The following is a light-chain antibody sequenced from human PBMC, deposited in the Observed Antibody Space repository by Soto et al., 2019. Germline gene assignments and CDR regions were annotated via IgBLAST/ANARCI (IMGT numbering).Light chain of an antibody. CDR3: RSYTSRRTLL. Sequence: QSVLTQPAAVSGSPGQSITISCTGTSSDVGGYNYVSWYQQHPGKDPKVVIFEVTKRPSGVSSRFSGSKSGNAASLTVSGLQAEDEGDYYCRSYTSRRTLLFVGGTKLTVL. V-gene: IGLV2-14*01. J-gene: IGLJ2*01. CDR1: SSDVGGYNY. CDR2: EVT.